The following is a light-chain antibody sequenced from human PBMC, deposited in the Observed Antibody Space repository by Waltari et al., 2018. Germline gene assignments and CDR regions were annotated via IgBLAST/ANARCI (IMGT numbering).Light chain of an antibody. CDR1: QSVSSY. CDR2: SAS. V-gene: IGKV3-11*01. Sequence: SCRASQSVSSYLAWYQQMPGQAPRLLIYSASNRATGIPARFSGSGSGTDFTLIISSLEPEDFAVYYCQQRSNWPRTFGQGTKVEIK. J-gene: IGKJ1*01. CDR3: QQRSNWPRT.